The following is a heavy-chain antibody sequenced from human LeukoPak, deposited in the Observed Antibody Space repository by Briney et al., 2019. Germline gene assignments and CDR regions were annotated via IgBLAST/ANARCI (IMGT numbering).Heavy chain of an antibody. Sequence: SVKVSCKASGGTFISYAISWVRQAPGQGLEWMGGIIPIFGTANYAQKFQGRVTITADESTSTAYMELSSLRSEDTAVYYCARAEYYYDSSGYPHRYYYYGMDVWGQGTTVTVSS. CDR2: IIPIFGTA. D-gene: IGHD3-22*01. V-gene: IGHV1-69*13. CDR3: ARAEYYYDSSGYPHRYYYYGMDV. J-gene: IGHJ6*02. CDR1: GGTFISYA.